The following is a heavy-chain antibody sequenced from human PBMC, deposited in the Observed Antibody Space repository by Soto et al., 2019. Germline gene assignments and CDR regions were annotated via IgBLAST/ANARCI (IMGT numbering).Heavy chain of an antibody. D-gene: IGHD3-3*01. CDR3: ARGLRFLEWLDYGMDV. V-gene: IGHV3-13*01. CDR2: IGTAGDT. CDR1: GFTLSSYD. Sequence: GSLRLSWADAGFTLSSYDMALVRQATGKGLEWVSAIGTAGDTDYPGSVKGRFTISRENAKNSLYLRMNSLRAGDTAVYYCARGLRFLEWLDYGMDVWGQGTTVTVSS. J-gene: IGHJ6*02.